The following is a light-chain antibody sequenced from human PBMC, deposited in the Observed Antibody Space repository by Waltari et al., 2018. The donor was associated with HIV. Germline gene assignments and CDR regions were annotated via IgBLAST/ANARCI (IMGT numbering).Light chain of an antibody. CDR1: SSNIGNNY. Sequence: QSVLTQPPSVSAAPGQKVTISCSGSSSNIGNNYVSWYQQLPGTAPRLLIYDTNKRPSEIPYRCSCGKAGASATLDSTGLQTGDEAEYYCGTWESSLGAAVFGGGTKLAVL. V-gene: IGLV1-51*01. CDR2: DTN. J-gene: IGLJ2*01. CDR3: GTWESSLGAAV.